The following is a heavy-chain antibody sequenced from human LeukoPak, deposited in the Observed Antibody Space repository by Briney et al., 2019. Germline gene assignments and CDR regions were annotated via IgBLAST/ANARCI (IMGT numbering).Heavy chain of an antibody. CDR2: IYYSGGT. CDR1: GDSIGSYY. D-gene: IGHD2-21*02. V-gene: IGHV4-59*08. Sequence: SETLSLTCTLSGDSIGSYYWGWIRQPPGKGLEWIGYIYYSGGTNYNPSLKSRVTISVDTSKNQFSLKLSSVTAADTAVYYCARHGSDWAFDFWG. CDR3: ARHGSDWAFDF. J-gene: IGHJ4*01.